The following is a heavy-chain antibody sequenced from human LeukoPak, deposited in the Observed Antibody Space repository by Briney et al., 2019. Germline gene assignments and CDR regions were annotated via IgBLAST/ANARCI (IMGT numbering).Heavy chain of an antibody. CDR2: INPSGGST. CDR1: GYTFTSYY. CDR3: ARAMYYYGSGSYPPFDY. V-gene: IGHV1-46*01. D-gene: IGHD3-10*01. J-gene: IGHJ4*02. Sequence: GASVKVSCKASGYTFTSYYMHWVRQAPGQGLEWMGIINPSGGSTSYAQKFQGRVTMTRDMSTSTVYMELSSLRSEDTAVYYCARAMYYYGSGSYPPFDYWGQGTLVTVSS.